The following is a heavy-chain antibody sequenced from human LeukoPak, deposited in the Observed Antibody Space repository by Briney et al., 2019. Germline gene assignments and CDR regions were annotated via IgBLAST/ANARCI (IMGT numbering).Heavy chain of an antibody. CDR2: IIPILGIA. D-gene: IGHD4-23*01. Sequence: SVKVSCKASGGTFSSYAISWVRQAPGQGLEWMGRIIPILGIANYAQKFQGRVTITADKSTSTAYMELSSPRSEDTAVYYCARQTTVVTPFDYWGQGTLVTVSS. V-gene: IGHV1-69*04. CDR1: GGTFSSYA. J-gene: IGHJ4*02. CDR3: ARQTTVVTPFDY.